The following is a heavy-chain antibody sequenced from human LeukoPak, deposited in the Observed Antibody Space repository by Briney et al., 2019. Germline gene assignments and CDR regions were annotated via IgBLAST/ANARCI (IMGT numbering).Heavy chain of an antibody. Sequence: PSETLSLTCTVSGDSINNYYWNWIRQPPGKGLEWIGYIYYTGTTNYNPSLKSRVTISVDTSKNQFSLKLSSVTAADTAVYYCACLTTADAFDIWGQGTMVTVSS. J-gene: IGHJ3*02. CDR2: IYYTGTT. CDR1: GDSINNYY. V-gene: IGHV4-59*01. CDR3: ACLTTADAFDI. D-gene: IGHD3-22*01.